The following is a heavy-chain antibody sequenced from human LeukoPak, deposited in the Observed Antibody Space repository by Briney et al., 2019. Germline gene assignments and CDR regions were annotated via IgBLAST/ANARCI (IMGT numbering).Heavy chain of an antibody. CDR1: GYSISSGYY. D-gene: IGHD6-13*01. J-gene: IGHJ3*01. CDR3: ARVLYSTTWTGALDV. Sequence: SETLSLTCTVSGYSISSGYYWGWIRQPPGKGPEWIGEIGHSAAANYNPSLRSRLTISVDVSKKQFSLKLHSLTAADTAIYYCARVLYSTTWTGALDVWGRGTLVTISS. CDR2: IGHSAAA. V-gene: IGHV4-38-2*02.